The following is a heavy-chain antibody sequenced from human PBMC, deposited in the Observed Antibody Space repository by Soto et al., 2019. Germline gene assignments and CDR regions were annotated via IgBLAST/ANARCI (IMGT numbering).Heavy chain of an antibody. V-gene: IGHV4-59*01. J-gene: IGHJ5*02. CDR2: LYYSGST. Sequence: SEPLSLPCTVPGGSISNYYWNWIRQPPGKGLEWIGYLYYSGSTNYNPSLKSRVTISLDTSKRQFFLKLRSVTAADTAVYYWARERAVAGKGDWFDPWGQGTLVTVSS. CDR1: GGSISNYY. D-gene: IGHD6-19*01. CDR3: ARERAVAGKGDWFDP.